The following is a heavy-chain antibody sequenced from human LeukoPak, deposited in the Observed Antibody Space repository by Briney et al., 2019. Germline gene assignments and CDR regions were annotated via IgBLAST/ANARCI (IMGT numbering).Heavy chain of an antibody. CDR2: TYYRGST. D-gene: IGHD3-22*01. CDR3: ARHKNYYDSSGYYYELDY. Sequence: PSETLSLTCTVSGGSISSYYWSWIRQPPGKGLEWIGYTYYRGSTNYNPSLKSRVTISVDTSKNQFSLKLSSVTAADTAVYYCARHKNYYDSSGYYYELDYWGQGTLVTVSS. CDR1: GGSISSYY. V-gene: IGHV4-59*08. J-gene: IGHJ4*02.